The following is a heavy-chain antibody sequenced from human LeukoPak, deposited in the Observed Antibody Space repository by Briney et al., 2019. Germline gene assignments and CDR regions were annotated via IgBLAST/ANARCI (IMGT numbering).Heavy chain of an antibody. CDR3: ARDRTGSIKWFYP. D-gene: IGHD2-8*02. CDR1: GGTSSSYA. Sequence: SVKVSCKASGGTSSSYAISWLRHAPGQGLEWMGGIIPIFGTANYAQKFQGRVTITTDASTSTAYMELSSLRSEDTAVYYCARDRTGSIKWFYPCQQGPLVTVSS. CDR2: IIPIFGTA. J-gene: IGHJ5*02. V-gene: IGHV1-69*05.